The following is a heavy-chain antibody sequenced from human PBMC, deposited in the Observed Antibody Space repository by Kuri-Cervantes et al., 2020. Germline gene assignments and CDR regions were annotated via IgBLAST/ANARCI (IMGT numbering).Heavy chain of an antibody. J-gene: IGHJ4*02. Sequence: GGSLRLSCAASGFTFSSNYMSWVRQAPGKGLEWVSGVSWNGSRTYYADSVKGRFIISRDNSRNFLYQQMNSLRAEDTAVYYCARHYGSGSYRWVDYWGQGTLVTVSS. CDR1: GFTFSSNY. V-gene: IGHV3-19*01. CDR3: ARHYGSGSYRWVDY. D-gene: IGHD3-10*01. CDR2: VSWNGSRT.